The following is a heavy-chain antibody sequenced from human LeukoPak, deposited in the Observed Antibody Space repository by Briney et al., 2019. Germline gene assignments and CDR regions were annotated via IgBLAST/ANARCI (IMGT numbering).Heavy chain of an antibody. D-gene: IGHD6-6*01. V-gene: IGHV3-21*01. CDR2: ISSSSSYI. Sequence: GGSLRLSCAAPGFTFSSYSMNWVRQAPGKGLEWVSSISSSSSYIYYADSAKGRFTISRDNAKNSLYLQMNSLRAEDTTVYYCAREGEYSSSNYFDYWGQGTLVTVSS. CDR3: AREGEYSSSNYFDY. CDR1: GFTFSSYS. J-gene: IGHJ4*02.